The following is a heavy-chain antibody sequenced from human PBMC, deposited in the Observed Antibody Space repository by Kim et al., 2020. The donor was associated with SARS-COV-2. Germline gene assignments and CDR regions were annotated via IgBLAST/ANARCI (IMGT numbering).Heavy chain of an antibody. CDR2: INHSGST. V-gene: IGHV4-34*01. J-gene: IGHJ4*02. Sequence: SETLSLTCAVYGGSFSGYYWSWIRQPPGKGLEWIGEINHSGSTNYNPSLKSRVTISVDTSKNQFSLKLSSVTAADTAVYYCARGGITMVRGVKYFDYWGQGTLVTVSS. D-gene: IGHD3-10*01. CDR3: ARGGITMVRGVKYFDY. CDR1: GGSFSGYY.